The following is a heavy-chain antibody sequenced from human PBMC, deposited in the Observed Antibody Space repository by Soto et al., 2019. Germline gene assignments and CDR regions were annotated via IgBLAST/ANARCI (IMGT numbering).Heavy chain of an antibody. CDR3: ARGTKPITIFGGLRVNYYYHYMDV. CDR1: GGSITTYY. V-gene: IGHV4-59*12. J-gene: IGHJ6*03. CDR2: IYYSGHT. Sequence: SETLSLTCPATGGSITTYYWSWIRQPPGKGLEWIGHIYYSGHTNYNPSLKRRVTISLDTSKNQFSLKLSSVTAADTAVYYCARGTKPITIFGGLRVNYYYHYMDVWGKGTTVTVSS. D-gene: IGHD3-3*01.